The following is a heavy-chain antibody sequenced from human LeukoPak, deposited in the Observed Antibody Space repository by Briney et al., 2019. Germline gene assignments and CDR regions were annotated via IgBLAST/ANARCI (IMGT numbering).Heavy chain of an antibody. CDR2: VNRDGSET. V-gene: IGHV3-7*03. Sequence: GGSLRLSCAASGFALSSHWMTWVRQVPGRGPEWVANVNRDGSETYYLDSVKGRFTISKDNAKNSLYLQMNSLRAEDTAVYYCAKDQLTGGYNYGYGTFDILGQGTMVTVSS. D-gene: IGHD5-18*01. CDR3: AKDQLTGGYNYGYGTFDI. CDR1: GFALSSHW. J-gene: IGHJ3*02.